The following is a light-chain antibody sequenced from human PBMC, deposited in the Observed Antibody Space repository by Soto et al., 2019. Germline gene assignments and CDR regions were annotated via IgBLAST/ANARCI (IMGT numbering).Light chain of an antibody. CDR3: QQYDSLPLT. J-gene: IGKJ1*01. CDR2: DAS. Sequence: DIQMTQSPSSLSASVGDRVTITCQASQDTSNYLNWYQQKPGKAPKLLIYDASNLETGVPSRFSGSGSGTDFNLTISSLQPEDIATYYCQQYDSLPLTFGQGTKVEIK. CDR1: QDTSNY. V-gene: IGKV1-33*01.